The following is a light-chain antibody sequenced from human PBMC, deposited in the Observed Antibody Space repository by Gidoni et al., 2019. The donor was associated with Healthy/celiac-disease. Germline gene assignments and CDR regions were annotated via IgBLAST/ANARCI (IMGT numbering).Light chain of an antibody. J-gene: IGLJ2*01. CDR1: SSNIGSNT. CDR3: AAWDDSLNGVV. Sequence: QSVLTQPPSASGTPGQRVTISCSGSSSNIGSNTVNWYQQLPGTAPKLLIYSNNQRPSGFPDRFSGSKSGPSASLAISGLQSEDEADYYCAAWDDSLNGVVFGGGTKLTVL. V-gene: IGLV1-44*01. CDR2: SNN.